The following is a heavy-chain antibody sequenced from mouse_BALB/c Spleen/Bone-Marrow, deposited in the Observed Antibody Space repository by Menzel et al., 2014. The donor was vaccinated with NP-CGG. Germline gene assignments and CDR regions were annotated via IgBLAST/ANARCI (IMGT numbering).Heavy chain of an antibody. Sequence: VQLQQPGAELVKPGASVKLSRTASGFNIKDTYMHWVKQRPEQGLEWIERIDPANGNTKYDPKFQGKATITADTSSNTAHLHLSSLTSEDTAVYYCANDWFAYWGQGTLVTVSA. CDR3: ANDWFAY. J-gene: IGHJ3*01. D-gene: IGHD2-3*01. V-gene: IGHV14-3*02. CDR1: GFNIKDTY. CDR2: IDPANGNT.